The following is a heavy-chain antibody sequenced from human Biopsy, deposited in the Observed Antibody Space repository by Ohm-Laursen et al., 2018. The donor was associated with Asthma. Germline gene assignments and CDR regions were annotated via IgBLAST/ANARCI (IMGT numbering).Heavy chain of an antibody. CDR1: GDSFSNYA. D-gene: IGHD1-20*01. Sequence: GASVKVSCKASGDSFSNYAISWVRQAPGQGLEWMGWMNTNTGNPTYAQGFTGRFVFSLDTSVSTAYLQISSLKAEDTAVYYCARRYNWNGMDVWGQGTTVTVSS. V-gene: IGHV7-4-1*02. CDR3: ARRYNWNGMDV. CDR2: MNTNTGNP. J-gene: IGHJ6*02.